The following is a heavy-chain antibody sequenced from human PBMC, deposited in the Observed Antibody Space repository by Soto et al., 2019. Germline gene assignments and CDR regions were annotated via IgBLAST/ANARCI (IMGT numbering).Heavy chain of an antibody. CDR2: FDPEDGET. D-gene: IGHD1-7*01. CDR1: GYTLTELS. J-gene: IGHJ4*02. V-gene: IGHV1-24*01. Sequence: ASVKVSCKVSGYTLTELSMHWVRQAPGKGLEWMGGFDPEDGETIYAQKFQGRVTMTEDTSTDTAYMELSSLRSEDTAVYYCATDRKGNWNYGYWGQGTLVTVSS. CDR3: ATDRKGNWNYGY.